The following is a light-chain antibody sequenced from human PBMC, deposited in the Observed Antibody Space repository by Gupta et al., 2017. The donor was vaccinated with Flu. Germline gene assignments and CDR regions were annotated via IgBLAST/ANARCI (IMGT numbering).Light chain of an antibody. V-gene: IGLV1-44*01. CDR3: ATWDDSLNGPV. CDR1: PPNIGSHP. J-gene: IGLJ3*02. CDR2: SNY. Sequence: QSVLTQPPSASGTPGQRVTIPSSGIPPNIGSHPVNWYQQVPGTAPKLLIYSNYQRPSGVPDRFSGSKSDTSASLAIRGLQSEDEAVYYCATWDDSLNGPVFGGGSKLTVL.